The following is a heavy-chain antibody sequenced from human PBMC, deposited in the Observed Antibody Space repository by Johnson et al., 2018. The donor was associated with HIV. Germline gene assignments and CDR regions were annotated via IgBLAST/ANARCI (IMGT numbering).Heavy chain of an antibody. D-gene: IGHD6-13*01. CDR3: TTMGLGSSSWRYDAFDI. J-gene: IGHJ3*02. Sequence: MQLVESGGGVVRPGGSLRLSCAASEFTFSNAWMSWVRQVPGKGLEWVGRIKRKSDGGTTEYAAPVKGRFSISRDDSKNTLYLQMNSLKTEDTAVYYCTTMGLGSSSWRYDAFDIWGQGTMVTVSS. V-gene: IGHV3-15*01. CDR1: EFTFSNAW. CDR2: IKRKSDGGTT.